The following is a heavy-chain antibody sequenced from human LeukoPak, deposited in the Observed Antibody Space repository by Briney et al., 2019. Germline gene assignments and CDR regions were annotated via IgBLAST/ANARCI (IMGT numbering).Heavy chain of an antibody. CDR3: ARAVYYDSSGYYSY. Sequence: KSSETLSLTCTVSGGSISSSSYYWGWIRQPPGKGLEWIGSIYYSGSTYYNPSLKSRVTISVDTSKNQFSLKLSSVTAADTAVYYCARAVYYDSSGYYSYWGQGTLVTVSS. CDR1: GGSISSSSYY. D-gene: IGHD3-22*01. V-gene: IGHV4-39*07. J-gene: IGHJ4*02. CDR2: IYYSGST.